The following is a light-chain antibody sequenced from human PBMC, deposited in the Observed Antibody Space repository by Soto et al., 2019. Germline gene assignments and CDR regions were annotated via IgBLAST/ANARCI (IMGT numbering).Light chain of an antibody. CDR1: QSVAGN. Sequence: EIVMTQSPATLSVSPGERATLSCRASQSVAGNLAWYQQKPGQAPRLLMYGASTRATGIPARFSGSGSGTEFTLTISRLQSEDFGVYYCQQYNNLPLTFGGGTKVEIK. V-gene: IGKV3-15*01. J-gene: IGKJ4*01. CDR3: QQYNNLPLT. CDR2: GAS.